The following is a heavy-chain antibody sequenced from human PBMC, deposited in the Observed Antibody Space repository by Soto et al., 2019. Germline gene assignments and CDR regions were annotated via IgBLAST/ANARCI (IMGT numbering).Heavy chain of an antibody. CDR1: GFTFSSYG. D-gene: IGHD6-6*01. V-gene: IGHV3-33*01. Sequence: GGSLRLSCAASGFTFSSYGMHWVRQAPGKGLEWVAVIWYDGSNKYYADSVKGRFTISRDNSKNTLYLQMNSLRAEDTAVYYCARVGARMAYYYYGMDVWGQGTTVTVSS. CDR3: ARVGARMAYYYYGMDV. J-gene: IGHJ6*02. CDR2: IWYDGSNK.